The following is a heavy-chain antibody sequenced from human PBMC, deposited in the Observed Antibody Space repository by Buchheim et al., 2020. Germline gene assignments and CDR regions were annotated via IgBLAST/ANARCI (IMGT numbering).Heavy chain of an antibody. D-gene: IGHD3-9*01. CDR2: IIPILGIA. Sequence: QVQLVQSGAEVKKPGSSVKVSCKASGGTFSSYAISWVRQAPGQGLEWMGRIIPILGIANYAQKFQGRVPITAAKSTGTAYMELSSLRSEDTAVYYCARGTYDILTDTYYYYGMDVWGQGTT. CDR1: GGTFSSYA. V-gene: IGHV1-69*04. J-gene: IGHJ6*02. CDR3: ARGTYDILTDTYYYYGMDV.